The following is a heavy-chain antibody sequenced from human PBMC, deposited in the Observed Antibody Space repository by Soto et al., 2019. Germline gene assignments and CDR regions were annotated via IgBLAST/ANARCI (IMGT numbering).Heavy chain of an antibody. CDR3: VRDGSKTLRDCFDP. J-gene: IGHJ5*02. D-gene: IGHD4-17*01. CDR2: IYATGST. Sequence: SETLSLTCNVSGGSISKFYWSWIRQSAGKGLEWVGRIYATGSTDYNPSLRSRIVMSVDVSKKYFSLRLSSVTAADTGVYFCVRDGSKTLRDCFDPWGPGILVTVSS. V-gene: IGHV4-4*07. CDR1: GGSISKFY.